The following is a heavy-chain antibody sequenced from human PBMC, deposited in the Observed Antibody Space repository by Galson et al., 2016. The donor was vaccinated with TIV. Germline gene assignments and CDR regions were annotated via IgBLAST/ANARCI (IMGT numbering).Heavy chain of an antibody. V-gene: IGHV1-69*01. CDR3: ARRRGIYDSSGYFLFDH. CDR2: IVPMFGTT. CDR1: GVTFSYFA. J-gene: IGHJ5*02. D-gene: IGHD3-22*01. Sequence: SCKASGVTFSYFAFSWVRQAPGQGLEWMGGIVPMFGTTNYAQKFQGRVTISADESTTTAYLELSSLRSEDTAVYYCARRRGIYDSSGYFLFDHWGQGTLVTVSS.